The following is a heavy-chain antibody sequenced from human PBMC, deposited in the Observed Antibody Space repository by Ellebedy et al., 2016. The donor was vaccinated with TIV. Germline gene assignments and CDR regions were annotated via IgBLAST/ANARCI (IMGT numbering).Heavy chain of an antibody. J-gene: IGHJ3*02. CDR1: GFIFTNYW. CDR2: IKQDGSET. CDR3: ARFAVPSFNGNYYNDAFDI. D-gene: IGHD1-26*01. V-gene: IGHV3-7*01. Sequence: GESLKISCTTFGFIFTNYWMSWVRQAPGKGLERVANIKQDGSETYYVDSVKGRFTISRDNAKKSVYLQMNSLRAEDMAVYYCARFAVPSFNGNYYNDAFDIWGQGTMVTVSS.